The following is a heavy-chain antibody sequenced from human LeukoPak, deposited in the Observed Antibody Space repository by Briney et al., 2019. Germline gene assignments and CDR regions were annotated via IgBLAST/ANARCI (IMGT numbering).Heavy chain of an antibody. D-gene: IGHD6-19*01. V-gene: IGHV4-39*07. J-gene: IGHJ5*02. CDR1: GGSISSSSYY. CDR2: IYYSGST. CDR3: ARDRVAVAGTFDP. Sequence: SETLSLTCTVSGGSISSSSYYWGWIRQPPGKGLEWIGSIYYSGSTYYNPSLKSRVTISVDTSKNQFSLKLSSVTAADTAVYYCARDRVAVAGTFDPWGQGTLVTVPS.